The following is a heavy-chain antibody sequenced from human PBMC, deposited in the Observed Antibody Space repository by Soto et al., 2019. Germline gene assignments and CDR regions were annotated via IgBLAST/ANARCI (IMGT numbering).Heavy chain of an antibody. CDR2: IYYSGST. Sequence: ETLSLTCTVSGGSISSYYWSWIRQPPGKGLEWIGYIYYSGSTNYNPSLKSRVTISVDTSKNQFSLKLSSVTAADTAVYYCASRYGGNFDYWGQGTLVTVSS. J-gene: IGHJ4*02. D-gene: IGHD3-16*01. CDR1: GGSISSYY. V-gene: IGHV4-59*01. CDR3: ASRYGGNFDY.